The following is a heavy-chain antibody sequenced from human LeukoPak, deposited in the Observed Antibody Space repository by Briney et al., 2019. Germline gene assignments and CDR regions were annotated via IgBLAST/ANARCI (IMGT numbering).Heavy chain of an antibody. CDR2: ISAYNGNT. CDR3: ARDPQYSCYGSRCFYNWFDP. D-gene: IGHD2-2*01. V-gene: IGHV1-18*01. Sequence: ASVKVSCKASGYTFTSYGISWVRQAPGQGLEWMGWISAYNGNTNYAQKLQGRVTMTTDTSTSTAYMELRSLRSDDTAVYYCARDPQYSCYGSRCFYNWFDPWGQGTLVTVSS. J-gene: IGHJ5*02. CDR1: GYTFTSYG.